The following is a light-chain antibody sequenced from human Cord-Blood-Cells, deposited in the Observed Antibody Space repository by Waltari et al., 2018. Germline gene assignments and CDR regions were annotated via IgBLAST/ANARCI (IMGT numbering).Light chain of an antibody. CDR3: CSYAGSSTFYV. J-gene: IGLJ1*01. V-gene: IGLV2-23*02. Sequence: QSALTQPASVSGSPGQSINISCTGTSSDVGSYNLVSRYQQHPGNAPKLIIYEVTKRPSGVSNRFSGSKSGNTASLTISGLQAEDETDYYCCSYAGSSTFYVFGTGTKVTVL. CDR2: EVT. CDR1: SSDVGSYNL.